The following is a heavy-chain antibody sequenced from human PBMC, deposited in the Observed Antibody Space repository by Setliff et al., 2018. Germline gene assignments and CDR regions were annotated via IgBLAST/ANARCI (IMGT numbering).Heavy chain of an antibody. CDR2: INHSGSP. CDR3: RVWVDMIEVDS. Sequence: SETLSLTCAVYGASFSGTYCGWIRQSPGKGLEWIGEINHTGSPNWIGEINHSGSPNHNPSLKSRVTMSVDTSKNQFSLKLTSVTAADTAVYYCRVWVDMIEVDSWAQGTLVTVSS. J-gene: IGHJ4*02. D-gene: IGHD3-22*01. CDR1: GASFSGTY. V-gene: IGHV4-34*01.